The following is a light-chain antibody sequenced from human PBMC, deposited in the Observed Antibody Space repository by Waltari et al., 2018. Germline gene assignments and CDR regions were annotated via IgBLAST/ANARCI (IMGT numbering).Light chain of an antibody. CDR3: QQYNSWPPIT. Sequence: EIVMTQSPATLSVSPGETATLSCRASQSVSSNVAWYQKKHGQAPRLLIYHASTRATSIPAKFMCSGSWTEFTLTISSLQFEDIAVYYCQQYNSWPPITLSHVTRLEIK. CDR1: QSVSSN. J-gene: IGKJ5*01. V-gene: IGKV3-15*01. CDR2: HAS.